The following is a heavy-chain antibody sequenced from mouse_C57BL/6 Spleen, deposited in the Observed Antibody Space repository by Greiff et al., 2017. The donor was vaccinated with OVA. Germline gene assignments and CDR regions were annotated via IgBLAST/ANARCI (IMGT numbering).Heavy chain of an antibody. D-gene: IGHD1-1*01. Sequence: VQLQQPGAELVKPGASVKLSCKASGYTFTSYWMHWVKQRPGRGLEWIGRIDPKSGGTKYNEKFKSKATLTVDKPSSTAYMQLSSLTSEDSAVYYCARRDYGSSYYFDYWGQGTTLTVSS. CDR2: IDPKSGGT. CDR3: ARRDYGSSYYFDY. V-gene: IGHV1-72*01. J-gene: IGHJ2*01. CDR1: GYTFTSYW.